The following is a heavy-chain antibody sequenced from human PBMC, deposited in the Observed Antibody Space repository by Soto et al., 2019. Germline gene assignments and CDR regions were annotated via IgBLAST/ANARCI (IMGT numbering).Heavy chain of an antibody. J-gene: IGHJ3*02. CDR1: GFTFSSYS. Sequence: PGGSLRLSCAASGFTFSSYSMNWVRQAPGKGLEWVSSISSSSSYIYYADSVKGRFTISRDNAKNSLYLQMNSLRAEDTAVYYYARGPREDYYDSSGYYGDAFDIWGQGTMVTVSS. D-gene: IGHD3-22*01. CDR2: ISSSSSYI. V-gene: IGHV3-21*01. CDR3: ARGPREDYYDSSGYYGDAFDI.